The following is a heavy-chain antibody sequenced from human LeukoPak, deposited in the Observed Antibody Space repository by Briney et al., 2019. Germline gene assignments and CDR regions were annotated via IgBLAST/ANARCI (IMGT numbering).Heavy chain of an antibody. D-gene: IGHD1-26*01. Sequence: GGSLRLSCAASGFTFSSYGMHWVRQAPGKGLEWVAFIRYDGSNKYYADSVKGRFTISRDNSKNTLYLQMNSLRAEDTAVYYCAKADPEQRGATESEDALDYWGQGTLVTVSS. J-gene: IGHJ4*02. CDR3: AKADPEQRGATESEDALDY. V-gene: IGHV3-30*02. CDR1: GFTFSSYG. CDR2: IRYDGSNK.